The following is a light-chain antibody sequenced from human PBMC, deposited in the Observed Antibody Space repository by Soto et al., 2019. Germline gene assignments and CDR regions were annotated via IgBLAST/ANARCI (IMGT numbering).Light chain of an antibody. Sequence: MTQSPATLSVSPGERFTLSCRTSHSVNIHVAWYQQKPGQAPRLLLYGASTRATGIPVRFSGSGFGTEFTLTISSLQSEDFAVYYCQQYKNWPLFGQGTRLEIK. V-gene: IGKV3-15*01. CDR3: QQYKNWPL. CDR2: GAS. CDR1: HSVNIH. J-gene: IGKJ5*01.